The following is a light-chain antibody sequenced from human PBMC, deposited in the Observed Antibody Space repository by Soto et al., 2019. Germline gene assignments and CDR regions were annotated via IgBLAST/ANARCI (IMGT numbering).Light chain of an antibody. CDR1: QSVRNN. J-gene: IGKJ5*01. V-gene: IGKV3-15*01. CDR2: GAS. CDR3: QQYNNWPPIT. Sequence: EIVMTQSPATLSVSAGESATLSCRASQSVRNNLAWYQQKPGQVPRLLIYGASIRATGIPARFSGSGSGTDFTLTISSLQSEDFAVYYCQQYNNWPPITFGQGTRLEIK.